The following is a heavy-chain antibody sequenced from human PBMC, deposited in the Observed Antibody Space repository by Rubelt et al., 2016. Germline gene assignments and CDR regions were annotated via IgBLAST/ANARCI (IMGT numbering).Heavy chain of an antibody. D-gene: IGHD4-23*01. J-gene: IGHJ4*02. CDR3: ATSGGNGGDFDY. CDR2: MYYSGST. V-gene: IGHV4-61*01. CDR1: GGSISSSSYY. Sequence: QLQLQESGSGLVKPSETLSLTCTVSGGSISSSSYYWSWIRQPPGKGLEWIGYMYYSGSTNYNPSPKGRVTLSMATSKNQFFLKLSVVTAADTAVYYCATSGGNGGDFDYWGQGTLVTVSS.